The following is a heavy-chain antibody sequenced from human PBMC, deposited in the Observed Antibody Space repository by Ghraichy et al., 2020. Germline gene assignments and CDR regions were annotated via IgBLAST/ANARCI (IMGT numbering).Heavy chain of an antibody. CDR2: ISSSSSYI. CDR1: GFTFSSYS. Sequence: GESLNISCAASGFTFSSYSMNWVRQAPGKGLEWVSSISSSSSYIYYADSVKGRFTISRDNAKNSLYLQMNSLRAEDTAVYYCARSGGINYYYGMDVWGQGTTVTVSS. D-gene: IGHD2-15*01. V-gene: IGHV3-21*01. J-gene: IGHJ6*02. CDR3: ARSGGINYYYGMDV.